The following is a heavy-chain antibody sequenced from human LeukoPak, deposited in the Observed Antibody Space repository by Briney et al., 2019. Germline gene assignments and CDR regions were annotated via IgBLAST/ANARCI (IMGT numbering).Heavy chain of an antibody. J-gene: IGHJ4*02. CDR2: IKSKTDGGTT. V-gene: IGHV3-15*01. CDR1: GFTFTNAW. CDR3: TTAVGVSAFDY. Sequence: GGSLRLSCAASGFTFTNAWMSWVRQAPGKGLEWVGRIKSKTDGGTTDYAAPVKGRFTISRDDSQNTLYLQMNSLKTEDTAVYYCTTAVGVSAFDYWGQGTLVTVSS. D-gene: IGHD1-26*01.